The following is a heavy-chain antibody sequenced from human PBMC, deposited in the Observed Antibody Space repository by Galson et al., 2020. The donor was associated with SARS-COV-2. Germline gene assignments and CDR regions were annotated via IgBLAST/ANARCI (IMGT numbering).Heavy chain of an antibody. V-gene: IGHV1-24*01. Sequence: GESLKISCKVSGYTLTELSMHWVRQAPGKGLEWMGGFDPEDGETIYAQKFQGRVTMTEDTSTDTAYMELSSLRSEDTAVYYCATLGLYGDDPVEPTTKYCFDYWGQGTLVAVSS. CDR3: ATLGLYGDDPVEPTTKYCFDY. J-gene: IGHJ4*02. CDR1: GYTLTELS. CDR2: FDPEDGET. D-gene: IGHD4-17*01.